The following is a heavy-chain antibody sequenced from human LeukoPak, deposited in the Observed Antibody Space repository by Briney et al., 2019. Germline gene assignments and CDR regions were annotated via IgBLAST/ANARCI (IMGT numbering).Heavy chain of an antibody. D-gene: IGHD6-19*01. J-gene: IGHJ4*02. CDR2: ISGSGGST. Sequence: GGSLRLSCAASGFTFSSYAMSWVRQAPGKGLEWVSAISGSGGSTYYADSVKGRFTISRDNSKNTLYLQMTSLRAEDTAVYYCAKGSGWYDSPQSDYWGQGTLVTVSS. V-gene: IGHV3-23*01. CDR3: AKGSGWYDSPQSDY. CDR1: GFTFSSYA.